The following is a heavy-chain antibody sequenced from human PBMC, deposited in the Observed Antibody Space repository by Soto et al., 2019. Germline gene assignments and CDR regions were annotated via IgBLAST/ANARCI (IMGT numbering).Heavy chain of an antibody. V-gene: IGHV3-23*01. D-gene: IGHD1-26*01. CDR3: AKEGGLSGSYYISSSYYFDY. CDR2: LSGSGGST. CDR1: GFTFSSYA. J-gene: IGHJ4*02. Sequence: GGSLRLSCAASGFTFSSYAMSWVRQAPGKGLEWVSALSGSGGSTYYADSVKGRFTISRDNSKNTLYLQMNSLRAEDTSVYYCAKEGGLSGSYYISSSYYFDYWGQGTLVTVSS.